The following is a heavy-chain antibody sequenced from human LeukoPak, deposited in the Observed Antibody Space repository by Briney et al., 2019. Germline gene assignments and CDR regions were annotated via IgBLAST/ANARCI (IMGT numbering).Heavy chain of an antibody. Sequence: GGSLRLSCAASGFTFSSYAMSWVRQAPGKGQEWASSISASAYSTYYADSVKGRFTISRDNSENTLYLQMNSLRAGDTAVYYCAKGGPVAATDRPGYYYMDVWGKGTTVTVSS. CDR3: AKGGPVAATDRPGYYYMDV. CDR2: ISASAYST. V-gene: IGHV3-23*01. CDR1: GFTFSSYA. J-gene: IGHJ6*03. D-gene: IGHD6-19*01.